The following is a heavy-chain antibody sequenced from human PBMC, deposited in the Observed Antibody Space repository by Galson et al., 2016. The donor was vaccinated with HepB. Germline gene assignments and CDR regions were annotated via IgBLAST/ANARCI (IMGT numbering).Heavy chain of an antibody. D-gene: IGHD6-13*01. CDR2: IGTAGDT. CDR3: ARARYSSSWNPIYYYCGMDV. CDR1: GFTFSSYD. V-gene: IGHV3-13*01. J-gene: IGHJ6*02. Sequence: SLRLSCAASGFTFSSYDMHWVRQATGKGLEWVSAIGTAGDTYYPGSVKGRFTISRENAKNSLYLQMNSLRAGDTAVYYCARARYSSSWNPIYYYCGMDVWGRGTTVTVSS.